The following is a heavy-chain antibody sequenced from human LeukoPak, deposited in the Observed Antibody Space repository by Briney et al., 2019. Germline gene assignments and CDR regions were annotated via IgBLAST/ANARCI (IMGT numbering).Heavy chain of an antibody. CDR2: IYYRGRT. D-gene: IGHD3-22*01. CDR1: GGSISSGDFY. J-gene: IGHJ5*02. V-gene: IGHV4-30-4*01. Sequence: SETLSLTCTVSGGSISSGDFYWIWIGPPPGKGVVWFGYIYYRGRTYYNPSLKSRVTISVDTSKNQFSRKLSSVTAADTAVYYCARESDYYDSSGYLGRVFDPWGQGTLVTVSS. CDR3: ARESDYYDSSGYLGRVFDP.